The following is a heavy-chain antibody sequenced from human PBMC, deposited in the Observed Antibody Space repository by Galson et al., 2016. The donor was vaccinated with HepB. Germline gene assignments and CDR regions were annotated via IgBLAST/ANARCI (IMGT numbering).Heavy chain of an antibody. V-gene: IGHV4-31*03. Sequence: TLSLTCTVSGGSVSRGGYYWSWIRQHPGKGLEWIGYIYYSGRTYYNPSLESRVTISVDTSKNQFSLKLSSVTAADTAVYYCARQYRGGPSDYWGQGTLVIVSS. J-gene: IGHJ4*02. CDR1: GGSVSRGGYY. CDR3: ARQYRGGPSDY. CDR2: IYYSGRT. D-gene: IGHD5-12*01.